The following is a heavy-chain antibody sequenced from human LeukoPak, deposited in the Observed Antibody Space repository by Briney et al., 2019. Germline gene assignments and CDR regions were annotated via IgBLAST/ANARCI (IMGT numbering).Heavy chain of an antibody. CDR1: GYSIRSGYY. Sequence: PSETLSLTCAVSGYSIRSGYYWGWIRQPPGKGLEWIGSIHHSGSTNYNPSLKSRVTISLDTSKNQFSLKLSSVTAADTAVYYCARAYGGNSQYFQHWGQGTLVTVSS. J-gene: IGHJ1*01. V-gene: IGHV4-38-2*01. CDR3: ARAYGGNSQYFQH. D-gene: IGHD4-23*01. CDR2: IHHSGST.